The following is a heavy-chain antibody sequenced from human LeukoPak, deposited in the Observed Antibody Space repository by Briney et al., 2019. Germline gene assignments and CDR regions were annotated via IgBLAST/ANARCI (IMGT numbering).Heavy chain of an antibody. Sequence: SETLSLTCTVSGGSISSSSYYWGWIRQPPGKGLEWIGSIYYSGSTYYNPSLKSRVTISVDTSKNQFSLKLSSVTAADTAVYYCARKLNDSSGSDAFDIWGQGTMVTVSS. V-gene: IGHV4-39*07. CDR2: IYYSGST. D-gene: IGHD3-22*01. CDR3: ARKLNDSSGSDAFDI. J-gene: IGHJ3*02. CDR1: GGSISSSSYY.